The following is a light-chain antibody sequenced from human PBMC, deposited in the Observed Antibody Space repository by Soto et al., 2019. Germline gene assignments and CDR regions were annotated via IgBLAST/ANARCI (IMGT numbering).Light chain of an antibody. Sequence: QSVLTQPPSVSAAPGQKVTISCSGSSSNIGGNSVYWYQQLPGTAPKLLMYADNKRPSGIPDRFSGSKSGTSATLGITGFQSGDEADYYCGSWDSSLSAYVFGTGTKVTVL. J-gene: IGLJ1*01. V-gene: IGLV1-51*01. CDR2: ADN. CDR3: GSWDSSLSAYV. CDR1: SSNIGGNS.